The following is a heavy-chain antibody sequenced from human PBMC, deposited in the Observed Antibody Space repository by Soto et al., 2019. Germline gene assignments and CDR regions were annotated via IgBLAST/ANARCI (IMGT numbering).Heavy chain of an antibody. CDR2: ISAYNGNT. CDR3: AISGCSGGCCYFYYFDY. CDR1: GYTFTSYG. D-gene: IGHD2-15*01. Sequence: QVQLVQSGAEVKKPGASVKVSCKASGYTFTSYGISWVRQAPGQGLEWMGWISAYNGNTNYAQKLQGRVTMTTDTSTSTAYMELRSLRSDYTAVYYCAISGCSGGCCYFYYFDYWGQGTLVTVSS. J-gene: IGHJ4*02. V-gene: IGHV1-18*01.